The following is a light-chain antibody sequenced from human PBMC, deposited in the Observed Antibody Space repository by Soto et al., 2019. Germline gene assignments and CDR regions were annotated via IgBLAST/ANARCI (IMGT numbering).Light chain of an antibody. CDR1: QTISSW. CDR3: QQYDSYPLT. Sequence: DIQMTQSPSTLSGSVGDRVTITCRASQTISSWLAWYQQKPGKAPKXLIYKASTLKSGVPSRFSGSGSGTELTITISSLQPEDFETYYCQQYDSYPLTFGGGTKVDIK. CDR2: KAS. V-gene: IGKV1-5*03. J-gene: IGKJ4*01.